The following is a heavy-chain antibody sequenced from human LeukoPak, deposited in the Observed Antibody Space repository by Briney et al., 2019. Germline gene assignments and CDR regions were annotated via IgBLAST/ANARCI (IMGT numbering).Heavy chain of an antibody. Sequence: GGSLRLSCAASGFTFSSYWMSWVRQAPGKGLEWVANIKQDGSEKYYVDSVKGRFTISRDNAKNSLYLQMNSLRPEDTAVYYCVRVSRGSGGYFDYWGQGTLVTVSS. V-gene: IGHV3-7*01. CDR3: VRVSRGSGGYFDY. D-gene: IGHD3-10*01. CDR2: IKQDGSEK. J-gene: IGHJ4*02. CDR1: GFTFSSYW.